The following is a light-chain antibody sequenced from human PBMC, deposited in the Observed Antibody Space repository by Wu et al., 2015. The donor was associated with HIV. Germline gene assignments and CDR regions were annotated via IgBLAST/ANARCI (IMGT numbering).Light chain of an antibody. CDR3: QHSSSSPPVT. CDR2: AAS. Sequence: DIQLTQSPSFLSASIGDRVTITCRASQAISSYLAWYQQKPGKAPKLLIYAASTLQSGVPSRFSGSGSETEFTLTISSLQPEDFATYFCQHSSSSPPVTFGQGTRLEIK. V-gene: IGKV1-9*01. J-gene: IGKJ5*01. CDR1: QAISSY.